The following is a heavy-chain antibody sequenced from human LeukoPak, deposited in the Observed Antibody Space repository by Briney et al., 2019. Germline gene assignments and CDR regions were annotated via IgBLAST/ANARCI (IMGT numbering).Heavy chain of an antibody. J-gene: IGHJ1*01. CDR3: ARGFCTSSSCYKYFQQ. CDR2: IYYSGST. Sequence: SETLSLTCTVSGGSISSSSYYWGWIRQPPGKGLEWIGSIYYSGSTYYNPSLKSRVTISIDMPNNQFSLKLSSLTAADTAVYYCARGFCTSSSCYKYFQQLGQGTLVTVSS. V-gene: IGHV4-39*07. CDR1: GGSISSSSYY. D-gene: IGHD2-2*02.